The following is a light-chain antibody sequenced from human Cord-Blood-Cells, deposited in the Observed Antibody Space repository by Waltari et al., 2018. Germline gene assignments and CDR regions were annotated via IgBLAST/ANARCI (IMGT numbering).Light chain of an antibody. J-gene: IGKJ3*01. CDR2: DAS. CDR3: QQYDNLP. CDR1: QDISNY. V-gene: IGKV1-33*01. Sequence: DIQMTQSPSSLSASVGDRVTITCQASQDISNYLNWYQQKPGKAPKLLIYDASNLETVVPSRFSGSGSGTDFTFTISSLQPEDIATYYCQQYDNLPFGPGTKVDIK.